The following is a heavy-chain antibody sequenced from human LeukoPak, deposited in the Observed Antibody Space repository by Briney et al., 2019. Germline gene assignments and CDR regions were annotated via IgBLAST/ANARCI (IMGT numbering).Heavy chain of an antibody. J-gene: IGHJ4*02. D-gene: IGHD6-19*01. Sequence: GGSLRLSCAASGFTFSSYAMSWVRQAPGKGLEWVSVISGSGGSTYYADSVKGRFTISRDNSKNTLYLQMNSLRAEDTAVYYCAKLPSSSGSRYYFDYWGQGTLVTVSS. CDR1: GFTFSSYA. V-gene: IGHV3-23*01. CDR2: ISGSGGST. CDR3: AKLPSSSGSRYYFDY.